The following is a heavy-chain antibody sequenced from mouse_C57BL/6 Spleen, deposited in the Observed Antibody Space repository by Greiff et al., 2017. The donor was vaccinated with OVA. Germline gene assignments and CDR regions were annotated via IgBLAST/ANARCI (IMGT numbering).Heavy chain of an antibody. CDR2: ISYSGST. CDR1: GYSITSGYD. V-gene: IGHV3-1*01. Sequence: EVKLMESGPGMVKPSQSLSLTCTVTGYSITSGYDWHWIRHFPGNKLEWMGYISYSGSTNYNPSLKSRISITHDTSKNHFFLKLNSVTTEDTATYYCARATPYYAMDYWGQGTSVTVSS. D-gene: IGHD6-1*01. CDR3: ARATPYYAMDY. J-gene: IGHJ4*01.